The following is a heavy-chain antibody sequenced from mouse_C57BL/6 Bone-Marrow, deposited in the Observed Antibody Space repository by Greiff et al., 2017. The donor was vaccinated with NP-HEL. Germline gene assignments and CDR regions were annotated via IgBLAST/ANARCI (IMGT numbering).Heavy chain of an antibody. CDR1: GYTFTDYY. CDR2: IYPGSGNT. Sequence: VQLQESGAELVRPGASVKLSCKASGYTFTDYYINWVKQRPGQGLEWIARIYPGSGNTYYNEKFKGKATLTAEKSSSTAYMQLSSLTSEDSAVYVCARDYGSSYEGYFDYWGQGTTLTVSS. CDR3: ARDYGSSYEGYFDY. D-gene: IGHD1-1*01. J-gene: IGHJ2*01. V-gene: IGHV1-76*01.